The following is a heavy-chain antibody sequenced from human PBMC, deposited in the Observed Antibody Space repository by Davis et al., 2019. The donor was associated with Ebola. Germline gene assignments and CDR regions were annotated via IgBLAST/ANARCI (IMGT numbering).Heavy chain of an antibody. J-gene: IGHJ4*02. CDR1: GFTVSSNY. D-gene: IGHD2-2*01. V-gene: IGHV3-21*01. Sequence: GGSLRLSCAASGFTVSSNYMSWVRQAPGKGLEWVSFISSSSNYIYYADSVKGRFTVSRDNAKNSLYLQMNSLTTDDTAVYYCVRVGGEYCSSSSCYFDYWGQGTLVTVSS. CDR2: ISSSSNYI. CDR3: VRVGGEYCSSSSCYFDY.